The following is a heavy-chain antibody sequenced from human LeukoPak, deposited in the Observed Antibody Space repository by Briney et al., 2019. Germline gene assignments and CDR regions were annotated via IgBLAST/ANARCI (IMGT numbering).Heavy chain of an antibody. Sequence: SQTLSLTCDISGDSVSGNIVAWNWIRQSPSRGLEWLVRTNYRSKWYNDYAVSVRGRITINPDTSKNRFSLQLDSVTPEDTAVYYCARGRSWPLDYWGQGTLVTVSS. CDR3: ARGRSWPLDY. J-gene: IGHJ4*02. CDR2: TNYRSKWYN. CDR1: GDSVSGNIVA. V-gene: IGHV6-1*01. D-gene: IGHD6-13*01.